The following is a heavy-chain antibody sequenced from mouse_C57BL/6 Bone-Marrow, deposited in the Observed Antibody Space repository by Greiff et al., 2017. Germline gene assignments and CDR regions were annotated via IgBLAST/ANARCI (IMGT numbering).Heavy chain of an antibody. CDR3: ARDYYYLYYFDY. Sequence: EVKLMESGGGLVKPGGSLKLSCAASGFTFSSYAMSWVRQTPEKRLEWVATISDGGSYTYYPDNVKGRFTISRDNAKNNLYLQMSHLKSEDTAMYYCARDYYYLYYFDYWGQGTTLTVSS. D-gene: IGHD1-1*01. V-gene: IGHV5-4*01. CDR1: GFTFSSYA. CDR2: ISDGGSYT. J-gene: IGHJ2*01.